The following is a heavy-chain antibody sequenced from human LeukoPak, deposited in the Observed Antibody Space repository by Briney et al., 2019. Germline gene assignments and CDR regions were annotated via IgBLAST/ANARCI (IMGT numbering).Heavy chain of an antibody. CDR2: ISSSSSYI. J-gene: IGHJ4*02. CDR1: GFTFSSYG. V-gene: IGHV3-21*01. CDR3: ARDLLGPRGMVATIPYFDY. D-gene: IGHD5-12*01. Sequence: PGGSLRLSCAASGFTFSSYGMHWVRQAPGKGLEWVSSISSSSSYIYYADSVKGRFTISRDNAKNSLYLQTNSLRAEDTAVYYCARDLLGPRGMVATIPYFDYWGQGTLVTVSS.